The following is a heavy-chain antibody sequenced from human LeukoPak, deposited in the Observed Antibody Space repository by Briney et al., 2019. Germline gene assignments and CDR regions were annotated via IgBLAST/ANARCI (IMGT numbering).Heavy chain of an antibody. J-gene: IGHJ3*02. CDR3: ARDRRGGGSYYFAFDI. Sequence: ASVTVSCTASGYTFTIYGISWVRQAPGQGLEWMGWISAYNGNTNYAQKLQGRVTMTTDTSTSTAYMELRSLRSDDTAVYYCARDRRGGGSYYFAFDIWGQGTMVTVSS. CDR2: ISAYNGNT. D-gene: IGHD1-26*01. CDR1: GYTFTIYG. V-gene: IGHV1-18*01.